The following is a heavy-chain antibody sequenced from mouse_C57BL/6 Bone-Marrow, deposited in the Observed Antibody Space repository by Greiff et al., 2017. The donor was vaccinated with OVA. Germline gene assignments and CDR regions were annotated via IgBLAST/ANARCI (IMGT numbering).Heavy chain of an antibody. D-gene: IGHD1-1*01. CDR1: GFTFSDYG. V-gene: IGHV5-17*01. CDR2: ISSGSSTI. Sequence: EVQVVESGGGLVKPGGSLKLSCAASGFTFSDYGMHWVRQAPEKGLEWVAYISSGSSTIYYADTVKGRFTISRDNAKNTLFLQMTSLRSEDTAMYYCARPSYYYGSSLSYWGQGTLVTVSA. J-gene: IGHJ3*01. CDR3: ARPSYYYGSSLSY.